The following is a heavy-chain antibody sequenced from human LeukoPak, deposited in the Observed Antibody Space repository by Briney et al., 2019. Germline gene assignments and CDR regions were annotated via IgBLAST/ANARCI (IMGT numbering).Heavy chain of an antibody. V-gene: IGHV1-69*13. D-gene: IGHD5-18*01. CDR2: IIPIFGTA. CDR1: GGTFSSYA. J-gene: IGHJ4*02. CDR3: ARGDVDAAMVNDYYFDY. Sequence: SVKVSCKASGGTFSSYAISWVRQAPGQGLEWMGGIIPIFGTANYAQKFQGRVTITADESTSTAYMELSSLRSEDTAVYYCARGDVDAAMVNDYYFDYWGQGTLVTVSS.